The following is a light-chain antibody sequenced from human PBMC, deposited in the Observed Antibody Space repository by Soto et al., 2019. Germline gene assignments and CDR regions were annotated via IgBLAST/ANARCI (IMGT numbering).Light chain of an antibody. Sequence: QSVLTQPPSVSGAPGQRVTISCTGSSSNIGAGYDVPWYQQLPGTAPKLLIYGNSNRPSGVPDRFSGSKSGPSASLAITGLQAEDEADYYCQSYDNSLSGSYVFGTGTKVTVL. CDR2: GNS. J-gene: IGLJ1*01. CDR1: SSNIGAGYD. CDR3: QSYDNSLSGSYV. V-gene: IGLV1-40*01.